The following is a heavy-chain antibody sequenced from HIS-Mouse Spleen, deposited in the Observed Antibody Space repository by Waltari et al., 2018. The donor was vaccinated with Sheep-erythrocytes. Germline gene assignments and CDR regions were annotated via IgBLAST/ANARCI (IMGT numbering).Heavy chain of an antibody. J-gene: IGHJ4*02. CDR3: ARVFPWGIDY. Sequence: QVQLQESGPGLVKPSETLSLPCTVSGGSISSYYWGWIRQPPGKGLEWIGYIYYSGSTNYNPSLKSRVTISVDTSKNQFSLKLSSVTAADTAVYYCARVFPWGIDYWGQGTLVTVSS. CDR1: GGSISSYY. V-gene: IGHV4-59*01. CDR2: IYYSGST. D-gene: IGHD3-16*01.